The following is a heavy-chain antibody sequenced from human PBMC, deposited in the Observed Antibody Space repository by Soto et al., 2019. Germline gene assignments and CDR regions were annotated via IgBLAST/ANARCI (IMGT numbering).Heavy chain of an antibody. CDR2: IYYSGRN. J-gene: IGHJ6*03. D-gene: IGHD2-15*01. CDR3: ARGSQDCSGGSCYHVWEYDNCMDV. CDR1: GSSISSYY. Sequence: SETLSLTCTVSGSSISSYYWSWIRQPPGKGLEWIGYIYYSGRNNYNPSLKSRVTISVDTSKKQVSLKMSSVTAADTAVFYCARGSQDCSGGSCYHVWEYDNCMDVWGKGSRGTVPS. V-gene: IGHV4-59*01.